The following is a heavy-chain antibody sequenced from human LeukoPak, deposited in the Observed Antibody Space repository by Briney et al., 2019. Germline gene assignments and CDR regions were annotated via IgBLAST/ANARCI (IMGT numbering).Heavy chain of an antibody. J-gene: IGHJ4*02. D-gene: IGHD4-23*01. CDR1: GCSFSSYY. Sequence: SETLSLTCTVSGCSFSSYYWSWIRQPPGKGLEWIGYIYYSGSTNYNPSLKSRVTISVDTSKNQFSLKLSSVTAADTAGYYCARNSGDYWGLGTLVTVSS. CDR2: IYYSGST. V-gene: IGHV4-59*12. CDR3: ARNSGDY.